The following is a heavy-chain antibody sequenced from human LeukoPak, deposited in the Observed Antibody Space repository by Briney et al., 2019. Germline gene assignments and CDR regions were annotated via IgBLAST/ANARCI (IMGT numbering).Heavy chain of an antibody. Sequence: ASVKVSCKASGYTFTGYYMHWVRQAPGQGLEWMGWINPNSGGTNYAQKFQGRVTMTRDTSIRPAYMELSRLRSDDTAVYYCARSMRGDSVEVSGRDSYYYDSSGYYYGDYWGQGILVTVSS. J-gene: IGHJ4*02. CDR1: GYTFTGYY. V-gene: IGHV1-2*02. CDR2: INPNSGGT. CDR3: ARSMRGDSVEVSGRDSYYYDSSGYYYGDY. D-gene: IGHD3-22*01.